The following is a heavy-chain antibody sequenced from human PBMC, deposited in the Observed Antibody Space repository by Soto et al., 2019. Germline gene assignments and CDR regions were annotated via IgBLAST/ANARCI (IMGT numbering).Heavy chain of an antibody. CDR1: GGSISSGDYY. Sequence: QVQLQESGPGLVKPSQTLSLTCTVSGGSISSGDYYWSWIRQPPGKGLVWIGYIYYSGSTYYNPSLKSRVTISVDTSKNQFSLKLSSVTAADTAVYYCARGRPYYYDSSGAYYFDYWGQGTLVTVSS. D-gene: IGHD3-22*01. V-gene: IGHV4-30-4*01. CDR2: IYYSGST. CDR3: ARGRPYYYDSSGAYYFDY. J-gene: IGHJ4*02.